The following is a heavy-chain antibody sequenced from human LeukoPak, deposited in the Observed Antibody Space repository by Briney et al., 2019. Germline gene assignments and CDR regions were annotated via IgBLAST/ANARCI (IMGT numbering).Heavy chain of an antibody. Sequence: SSETLSLTCTGSGGSIRSYYWSWIRQPPGKRLEWIGHIYYSGSTNYNPSLKSRVTISVDTSKNQFSLKLSSVTAADTAVYYCASRSSIWSGYQDTLYYFDSWGQGTLVTVSS. CDR1: GGSIRSYY. CDR2: IYYSGST. V-gene: IGHV4-59*01. J-gene: IGHJ4*02. CDR3: ASRSSIWSGYQDTLYYFDS. D-gene: IGHD3-3*01.